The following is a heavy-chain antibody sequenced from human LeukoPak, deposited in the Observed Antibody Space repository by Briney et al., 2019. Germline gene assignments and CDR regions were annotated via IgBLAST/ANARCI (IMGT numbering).Heavy chain of an antibody. CDR1: GGSISSGDYY. Sequence: SQTLSLTCTVSGGSISSGDYYWSWIRQPPGKGLEWIGSIYNSGNTYYNPSLKSRLSISIDTSKNQFSLELSSVTAADTAVYYCARDQQRAFDIWGQGTMVTVSS. D-gene: IGHD6-13*01. V-gene: IGHV4-30-4*01. J-gene: IGHJ3*02. CDR2: IYNSGNT. CDR3: ARDQQRAFDI.